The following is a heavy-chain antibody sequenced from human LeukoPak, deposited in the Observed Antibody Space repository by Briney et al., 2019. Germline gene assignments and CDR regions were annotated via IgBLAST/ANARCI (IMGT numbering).Heavy chain of an antibody. V-gene: IGHV3-30-3*01. CDR2: ISYDGSNK. J-gene: IGHJ4*02. CDR3: ARALVVVAATPDY. Sequence: PGRSLRLSCAASGFTFSSYAMHWVRQAPGKGLEWVAVISYDGSNKYYADSVKGRFTISRDNSKNTLYLQMNSLRAEDTAVNYCARALVVVAATPDYWGQGTLVTVSS. CDR1: GFTFSSYA. D-gene: IGHD2-15*01.